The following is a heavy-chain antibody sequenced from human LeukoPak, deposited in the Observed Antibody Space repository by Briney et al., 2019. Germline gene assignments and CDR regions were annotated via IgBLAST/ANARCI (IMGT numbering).Heavy chain of an antibody. CDR3: ARDRAVTQDWVEFDP. CDR2: IRDSGET. D-gene: IGHD4-17*01. J-gene: IGHJ5*02. V-gene: IGHV3-66*03. CDR1: GLSVSNYY. Sequence: GGSLGLSCAGCGLSVSNYYMSWVRQAPGKGLEWVSLIRDSGETFYADSVKGRFTISRDNSKNTMYLQMNRLRVEDTAVYFCARDRAVTQDWVEFDPWGQGTLVTVSS.